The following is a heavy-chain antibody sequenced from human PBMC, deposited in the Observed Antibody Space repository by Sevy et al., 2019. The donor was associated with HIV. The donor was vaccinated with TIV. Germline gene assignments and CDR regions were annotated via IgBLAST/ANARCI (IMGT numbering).Heavy chain of an antibody. Sequence: SETLSLTCTVSGGSISSYYWSWIRQPAGKGLEWIGRIYTSGSTNYNPSLMSRVTMSVDTSKNQSSLRLSSVTAADTAGDYCARYSGDYDYFDYWGQGTLVTVSS. V-gene: IGHV4-4*07. D-gene: IGHD4-17*01. CDR3: ARYSGDYDYFDY. CDR1: GGSISSYY. J-gene: IGHJ4*02. CDR2: IYTSGST.